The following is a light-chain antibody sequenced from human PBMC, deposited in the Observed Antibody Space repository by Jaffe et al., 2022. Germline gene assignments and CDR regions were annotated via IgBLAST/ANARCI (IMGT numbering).Light chain of an antibody. CDR3: FLSYSGARPWV. CDR2: DTS. J-gene: IGLJ3*02. Sequence: QAVVTQEPSLTVSPGGTVTLTCGSSTGAVTSGHYPYWFQQKPGQAPRTLIYDTSNKHSWTPARFSGSLLGGKAALTLAGAQPEDEADYYCFLSYSGARPWVFGGGTKLTVL. V-gene: IGLV7-46*01. CDR1: TGAVTSGHY.